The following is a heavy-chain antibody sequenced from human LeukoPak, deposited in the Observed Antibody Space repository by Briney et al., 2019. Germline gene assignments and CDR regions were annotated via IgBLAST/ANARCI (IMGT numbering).Heavy chain of an antibody. D-gene: IGHD1-26*01. CDR2: IYTSGST. V-gene: IGHV4-4*07. Sequence: SETLSLTCTVSGGSISSYYWSWIRQPAGKGLEWIGRIYTSGSTNYNPSLKSRVTMSVDTSKNQFSLKLSSVTAADTAVYYCAGGGPPVFSGSYSYYYYMDVWGKGTTVTVSS. J-gene: IGHJ6*03. CDR3: AGGGPPVFSGSYSYYYYMDV. CDR1: GGSISSYY.